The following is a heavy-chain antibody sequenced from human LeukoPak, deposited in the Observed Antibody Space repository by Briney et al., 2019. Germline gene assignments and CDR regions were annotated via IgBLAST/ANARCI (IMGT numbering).Heavy chain of an antibody. J-gene: IGHJ4*02. V-gene: IGHV4-59*01. CDR1: GGSISSYY. Sequence: PSQTLSLTCTVSGGSISSYYWTWIRQPPGKRLEWIGYISYSGGTNYNPSLKSRVTISVDTSKNQFSLKLSSVTAADAAVYYCARGHSSSWYYFDYWGQGTLVSVSS. CDR2: ISYSGGT. CDR3: ARGHSSSWYYFDY. D-gene: IGHD6-13*01.